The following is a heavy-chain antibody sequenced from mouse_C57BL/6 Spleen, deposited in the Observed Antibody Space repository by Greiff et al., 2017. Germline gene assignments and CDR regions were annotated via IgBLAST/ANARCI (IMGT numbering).Heavy chain of an antibody. D-gene: IGHD1-1*01. CDR2: IYPSDSET. V-gene: IGHV1-61*01. J-gene: IGHJ3*01. Sequence: QVHVKQPGAELVRPGSSVKLSCKASGYTFTSYWMDWVKQRPGQGLEWIGNIYPSDSETHYNQKFKDKATLTVDKSSSTAYMQLSSLTSEDSAVYYCARGAGDYGGAGLAYWGQGTLVTVSA. CDR1: GYTFTSYW. CDR3: ARGAGDYGGAGLAY.